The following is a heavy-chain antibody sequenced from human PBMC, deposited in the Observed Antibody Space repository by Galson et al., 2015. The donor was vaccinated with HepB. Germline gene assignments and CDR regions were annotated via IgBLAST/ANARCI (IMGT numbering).Heavy chain of an antibody. CDR1: GFTFSGSA. J-gene: IGHJ4*02. CDR3: TSRGGSYAVDY. D-gene: IGHD1-26*01. CDR2: IRSKANSYAT. V-gene: IGHV3-73*01. Sequence: SLRLSCAASGFTFSGSAMHWVRQASGKGLEWVGRIRSKANSYATAYAASVKGRFTISRDDSKNTAYLQMNSLKTEDTAVYYCTSRGGSYAVDYWGQGTLVTVSS.